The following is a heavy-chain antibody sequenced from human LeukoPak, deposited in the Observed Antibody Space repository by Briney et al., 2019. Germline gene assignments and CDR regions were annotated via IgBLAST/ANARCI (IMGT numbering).Heavy chain of an antibody. D-gene: IGHD3-22*01. V-gene: IGHV4-59*08. CDR2: IYYSGST. J-gene: IGHJ1*01. CDR3: ARGVSYYDSSGYYNEYFQH. Sequence: SETLSLTCTVSGGSISSYYWSWIRQPPGKGLEWIGYIYYSGSTNYNPSLKSRVTISVDTSKNQFSLKLSSVTAADTAVYYCARGVSYYDSSGYYNEYFQHWGQGTLVTVTT. CDR1: GGSISSYY.